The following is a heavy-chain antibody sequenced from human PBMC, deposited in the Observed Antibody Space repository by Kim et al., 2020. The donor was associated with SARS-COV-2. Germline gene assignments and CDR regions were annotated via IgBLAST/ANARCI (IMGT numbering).Heavy chain of an antibody. D-gene: IGHD2-15*01. CDR1: GYTFTGYY. CDR3: ARDGGYCSGGSCYPFDY. V-gene: IGHV1-2*06. J-gene: IGHJ4*02. CDR2: SNPNSGGT. Sequence: ASVKVSCKASGYTFTGYYMHWVRQAPGQGLEWMGRSNPNSGGTNYAQKFQGRVTMTRDTSISTAYMELSRLRSDDTAVYYCARDGGYCSGGSCYPFDYWGQGTLVTVSS.